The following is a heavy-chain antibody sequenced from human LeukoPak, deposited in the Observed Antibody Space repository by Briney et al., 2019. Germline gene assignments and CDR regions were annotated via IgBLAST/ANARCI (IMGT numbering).Heavy chain of an antibody. V-gene: IGHV3-30*04. CDR1: TFTFNNYA. D-gene: IGHD3-22*01. J-gene: IGHJ4*02. Sequence: GSLRLSCAASTFTFNNYAMHWARQAPGKGLEWVAVILYDGTMKYYGDSVKGRFTISRDNSNNMLYLQMNSLRPEDTAVYFCARDIRGPTGFDNSGRDTLDYWGQGTLVTVSS. CDR3: ARDIRGPTGFDNSGRDTLDY. CDR2: ILYDGTMK.